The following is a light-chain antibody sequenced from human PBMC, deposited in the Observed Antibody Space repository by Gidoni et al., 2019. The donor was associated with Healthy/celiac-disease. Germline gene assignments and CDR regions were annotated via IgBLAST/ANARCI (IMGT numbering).Light chain of an antibody. Sequence: DIQMTQSPSSRSASVGDRVTITCQASQDISNYLNWYQQKPGKAPKLLIYDASNLETVVPSRFRGSGAGTDFTFTIRSLQPEDIATYYCQQYDNLLPLTFGGGTKVEIK. CDR1: QDISNY. CDR3: QQYDNLLPLT. V-gene: IGKV1-33*01. J-gene: IGKJ4*01. CDR2: DAS.